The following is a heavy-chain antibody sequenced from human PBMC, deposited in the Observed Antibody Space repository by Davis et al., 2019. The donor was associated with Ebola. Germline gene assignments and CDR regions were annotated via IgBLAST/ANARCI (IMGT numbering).Heavy chain of an antibody. CDR1: GGSISRGGSY. CDR3: ARDLRYDSSGYDYYFYMDV. V-gene: IGHV4-31*03. J-gene: IGHJ6*03. Sequence: PSETLSLTCTVSGGSISRGGSYWTWIRQHPGKGLEWIGYIYYSGGTYYKPSLKSRVTISLDTSKNQFSLNLYSVTAADTAVYYCARDLRYDSSGYDYYFYMDVWGKGTTVTVSS. CDR2: IYYSGGT. D-gene: IGHD3-22*01.